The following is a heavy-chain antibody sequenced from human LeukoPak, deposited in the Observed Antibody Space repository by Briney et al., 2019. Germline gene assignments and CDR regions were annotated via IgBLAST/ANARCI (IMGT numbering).Heavy chain of an antibody. CDR3: ARSSVLWFGELGRDYYFDY. V-gene: IGHV4-59*01. D-gene: IGHD3-10*01. CDR1: GGSISSYY. CDR2: IYYSGST. J-gene: IGHJ4*02. Sequence: SETLSLTCTVSGGSISSYYWSWIRQPPGKGLEWIGYIYYSGSTNYNPSLKSRVPIPVDTSKNQFALKLSSVTAADTAVYYCARSSVLWFGELGRDYYFDYWGQGTLVTVSS.